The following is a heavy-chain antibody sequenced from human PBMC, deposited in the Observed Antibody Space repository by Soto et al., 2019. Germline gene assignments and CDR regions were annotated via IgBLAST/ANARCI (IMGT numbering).Heavy chain of an antibody. CDR2: ISTYNGNT. CDR3: ARDRTTVTRNFDS. D-gene: IGHD4-17*01. J-gene: IGHJ4*02. V-gene: IGHV1-18*01. CDR1: GYTFTSYG. Sequence: QVQLVQSGAEVKKPGASVKVSCKASGYTFTSYGITWVRQAPGQGLEWMGWISTYNGNTNYAQKLQRRVTMTTETPTISAYMELRSLRSDDTAVYYCARDRTTVTRNFDSWGQGTLVTVSS.